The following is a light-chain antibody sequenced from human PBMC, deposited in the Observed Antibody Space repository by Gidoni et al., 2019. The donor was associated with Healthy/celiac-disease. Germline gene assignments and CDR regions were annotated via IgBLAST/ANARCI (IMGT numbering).Light chain of an antibody. CDR2: WAY. CDR1: QSVLYSSNNKNY. Sequence: DIVMTQSPVSLAVSLGEMATINCKSSQSVLYSSNNKNYLAWYQQTPEQPPKLLIYWAYTREAGVPDRFSSSGSGTDFTLTISSLQAEDVAVYYWQQYYRTPYTFGQGTKLEIK. V-gene: IGKV4-1*01. J-gene: IGKJ2*01. CDR3: QQYYRTPYT.